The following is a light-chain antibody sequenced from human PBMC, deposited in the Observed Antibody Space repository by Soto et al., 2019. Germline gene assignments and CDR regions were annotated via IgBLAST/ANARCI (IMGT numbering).Light chain of an antibody. CDR1: QSVSST. CDR2: GAS. V-gene: IGKV3-15*01. Sequence: EIVMTQSPATLSVSPGERATLSCRASQSVSSTLAWYQQKPGQAPRLLIYGASTRATGIPARFSGSGSGTECTRTISSLQSEDFAVYYCQQYNNWPYTFGQGTKLEIK. J-gene: IGKJ2*01. CDR3: QQYNNWPYT.